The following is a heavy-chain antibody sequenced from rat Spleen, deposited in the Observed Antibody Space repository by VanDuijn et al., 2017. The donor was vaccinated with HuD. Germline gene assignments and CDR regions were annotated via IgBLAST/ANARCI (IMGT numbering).Heavy chain of an antibody. CDR3: VRQDTSGYSNWFTY. J-gene: IGHJ3*01. D-gene: IGHD4-3*01. V-gene: IGHV5-25*01. Sequence: EVQLVESGGGLVQPGRSLKLSCAASGFTFNSYDMAWVCQAPTKGLEWVASISPSGVTYYRDSVKGRFTVSRENAKSTLYFLIDSLRSEDTATYYCVRQDTSGYSNWFTYWGQGTLVTVSS. CDR1: GFTFNSYD. CDR2: ISPSGVT.